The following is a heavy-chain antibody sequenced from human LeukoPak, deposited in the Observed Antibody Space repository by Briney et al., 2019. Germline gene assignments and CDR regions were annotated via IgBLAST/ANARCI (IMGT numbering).Heavy chain of an antibody. CDR2: INPNIGGT. D-gene: IGHD3-22*01. J-gene: IGHJ3*02. CDR1: GYTFTGYY. Sequence: ASVKVSCKAAGYTFTGYYMHWVRQAPGQGLEWMGWINPNIGGTNYAQKFQGRVTMTRDTSISTAYMELSSLRSDDTAVYYCARVDSSGYIRAFDIWGQGTMVTVSS. V-gene: IGHV1-2*02. CDR3: ARVDSSGYIRAFDI.